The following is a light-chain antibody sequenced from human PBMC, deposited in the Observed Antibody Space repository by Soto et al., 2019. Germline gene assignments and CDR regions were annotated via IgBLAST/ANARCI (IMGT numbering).Light chain of an antibody. J-gene: IGKJ3*01. V-gene: IGKV1-5*01. Sequence: DIQMTQSPSTLSGSVGDRVTITCRASQTISSWLAWYQQKPGKAPKLLIYAASTLQSGVPSRLSGSGSGTDFTLTIRCLKSEDFAAYCCQQYYSDPLNFVPGTKV. CDR3: QQYYSDPLN. CDR1: QTISSW. CDR2: AAS.